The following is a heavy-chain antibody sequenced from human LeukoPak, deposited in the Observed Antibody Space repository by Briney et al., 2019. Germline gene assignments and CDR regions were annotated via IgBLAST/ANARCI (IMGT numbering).Heavy chain of an antibody. D-gene: IGHD2-15*01. CDR2: IIPIFGTA. V-gene: IGHV1-69*01. CDR3: ARDGSGGSWIHFDY. J-gene: IGHJ4*02. CDR1: GGTFGSYA. Sequence: SVKASCKASGGTFGSYAISWVRQAPGQGLEWMGGIIPIFGTANYAQKFQGRVTITADESTSTAYMELSSLRSEDTAVYYCARDGSGGSWIHFDYRGQGTLVTVSS.